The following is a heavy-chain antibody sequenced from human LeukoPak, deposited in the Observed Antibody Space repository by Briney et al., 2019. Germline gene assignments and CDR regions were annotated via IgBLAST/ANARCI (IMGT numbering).Heavy chain of an antibody. V-gene: IGHV3-30*03. CDR2: ISYDGSNK. J-gene: IGHJ6*02. CDR1: GFTFSSYG. D-gene: IGHD2-2*01. Sequence: GGSLRLSCAASGFTFSSYGMHWVRQAPGKGLEWVAVISYDGSNKYYADSVKGRFTISRDNAKNSLYLQMNSLRVEDTAIYYCAREVVVVPDYYYYCLDVWGQGTTVTVSS. CDR3: AREVVVVPDYYYYCLDV.